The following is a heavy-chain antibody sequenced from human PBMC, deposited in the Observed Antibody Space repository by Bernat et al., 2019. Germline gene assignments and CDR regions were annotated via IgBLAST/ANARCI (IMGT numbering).Heavy chain of an antibody. J-gene: IGHJ6*03. CDR3: ARDKGDGDYGGGYYYYYYMDV. D-gene: IGHD4-17*01. V-gene: IGHV3-30*01. CDR2: ISYDGSNK. CDR1: GFTFSSYA. Sequence: QVQLVESGRGVVQPGRSLRLSCAASGFTFSSYAMHWVRQAPGKGLEWVAVISYDGSNKYYADSVKGRFTISRDNSKNTLYLQMNSLRAEDTAVYYCARDKGDGDYGGGYYYYYYMDVWGKGTTVTVSS.